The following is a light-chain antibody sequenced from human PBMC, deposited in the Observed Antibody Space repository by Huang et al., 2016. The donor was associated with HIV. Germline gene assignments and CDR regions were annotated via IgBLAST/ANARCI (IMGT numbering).Light chain of an antibody. J-gene: IGKJ4*01. CDR1: QSLLHRKGNNY. V-gene: IGKV2-28*01. CDR3: MQALQTPLT. CDR2: VAS. Sequence: DIVMTQSPLSLSVTPGEPASISCRASQSLLHRKGNNYLDWYLQKPGQSPQLLIYVASSRASGIPDRFNGSGSGTDFTLKISRVEAEDVGVYYCMQALQTPLTFGGGTKVEVK.